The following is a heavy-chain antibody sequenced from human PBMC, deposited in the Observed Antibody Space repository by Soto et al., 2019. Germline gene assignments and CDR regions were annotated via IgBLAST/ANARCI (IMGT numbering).Heavy chain of an antibody. CDR3: ATATISPVSATLYHYGMDV. Sequence: QVQLVQSGAEVKKPGSSVKVSCQASGGTFNNFAFTWVRQAPGRGLEWLGGIMPVFHTTNIAQTFQDRITVTADDFTTTFYMEMTSLRYDDSAVIYCATATISPVSATLYHYGMDVWGQGTTVTVSS. J-gene: IGHJ6*02. CDR1: GGTFNNFA. D-gene: IGHD6-25*01. V-gene: IGHV1-69*01. CDR2: IMPVFHTT.